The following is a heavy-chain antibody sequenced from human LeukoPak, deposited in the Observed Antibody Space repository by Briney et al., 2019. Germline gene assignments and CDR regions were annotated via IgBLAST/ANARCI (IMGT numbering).Heavy chain of an antibody. CDR3: ARDTAAAGSYFDY. CDR1: GGTFSSYA. D-gene: IGHD6-13*01. V-gene: IGHV1-69*05. J-gene: IGHJ4*02. Sequence: GASVKVSCKASGGTFSSYAISWVRQAPGQGLEWMGRIIPIFGTANYAQKFQGRVTITTDESTSTAYMELSSLRSGDTAVYYCARDTAAAGSYFDYWGQGTLVTVSS. CDR2: IIPIFGTA.